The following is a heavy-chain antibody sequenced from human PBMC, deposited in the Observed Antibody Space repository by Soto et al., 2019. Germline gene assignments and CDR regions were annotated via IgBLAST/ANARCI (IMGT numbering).Heavy chain of an antibody. J-gene: IGHJ4*02. V-gene: IGHV1-2*04. CDR2: INPNSGGT. D-gene: IGHD6-6*01. CDR1: GYTFTGYY. Sequence: ASVKVSCKASGYTFTGYYMHWVRQAPGQGLEWMGWINPNSGGTNYAQKFQGWVTMTRETSISTAYMELSRLRSDGTAVYYCARDPVAARPWETPEYYFDYWGQGTLVTVSS. CDR3: ARDPVAARPWETPEYYFDY.